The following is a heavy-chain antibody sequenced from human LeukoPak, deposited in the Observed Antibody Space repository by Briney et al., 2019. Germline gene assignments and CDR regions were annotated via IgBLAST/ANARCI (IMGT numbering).Heavy chain of an antibody. D-gene: IGHD6-13*01. CDR1: GFTFSSYS. CDR3: ARVAAAANSD. CDR2: ISSSSSYI. Sequence: GGSLRLSCAASGFTFSSYSMNWVRQAPGKGLEWVSSISSSSSYIYYADSVKGRFTISRDNAKNSLYLQMNSLRAEDTALYYCARVAAAANSDWGQGTLVTVSS. V-gene: IGHV3-21*04. J-gene: IGHJ4*02.